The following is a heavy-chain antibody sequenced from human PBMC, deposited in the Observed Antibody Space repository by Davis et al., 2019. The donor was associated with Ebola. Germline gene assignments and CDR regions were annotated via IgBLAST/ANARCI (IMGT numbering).Heavy chain of an antibody. Sequence: SETLSLTCTVSGGSISSYYWSWIRQPPGKGLEWIGEINHSGSTNYNPSLKSRVTISVDTSKNQFSLKLSSVTAADTAVYYCARDKGERKEWFGELLYHYYYYGMDVWGKGTTVTVSS. D-gene: IGHD3-10*01. V-gene: IGHV4-34*01. CDR3: ARDKGERKEWFGELLYHYYYYGMDV. J-gene: IGHJ6*04. CDR1: GGSISSYY. CDR2: INHSGST.